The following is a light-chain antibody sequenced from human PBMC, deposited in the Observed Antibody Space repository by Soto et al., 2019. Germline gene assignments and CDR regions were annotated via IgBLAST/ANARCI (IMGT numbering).Light chain of an antibody. CDR3: QQYNSYRA. J-gene: IGKJ1*01. CDR1: QSISSY. CDR2: KAS. Sequence: DIQMTQSPSSLSASVGDRVTITCRASQSISSYLNWYQQKPGQVPKLLISKASNLESGVPSRFSGSGSGTEFTLTISSLQPDDFATYYCQQYNSYRAFGQGTKVDIK. V-gene: IGKV1-5*03.